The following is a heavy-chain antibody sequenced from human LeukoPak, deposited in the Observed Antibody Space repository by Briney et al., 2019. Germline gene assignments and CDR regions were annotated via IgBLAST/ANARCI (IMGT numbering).Heavy chain of an antibody. J-gene: IGHJ4*02. Sequence: NSSETLSLTCAVYGGSFSGYYWSWIRQPPGKGLEWIGEINHSGSTNYNPSLKSRVTISVDTSKNQFSLKLSSVTAADTAVYYCASGRLAANYWGQGTLVTVSS. V-gene: IGHV4-34*01. CDR1: GGSFSGYY. CDR2: INHSGST. CDR3: ASGRLAANY. D-gene: IGHD2-15*01.